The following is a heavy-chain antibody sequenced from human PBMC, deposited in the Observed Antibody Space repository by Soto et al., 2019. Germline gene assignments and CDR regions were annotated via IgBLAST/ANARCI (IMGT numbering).Heavy chain of an antibody. CDR3: IRDMKYSYYFEAGH. CDR2: IRTKTFGGTA. V-gene: IGHV3-49*04. CDR1: GFTFGDSA. J-gene: IGHJ4*02. D-gene: IGHD5-18*01. Sequence: EVPVVESGGGLVQPGQSLRLSCFASGFTFGDSAFSWVRQAPGKGLEWVGFIRTKTFGGTAEYAASVKGRFSISRDDSKSIAYLQMNSLKTEDTAVYYCIRDMKYSYYFEAGHWGQGTLVTVSS.